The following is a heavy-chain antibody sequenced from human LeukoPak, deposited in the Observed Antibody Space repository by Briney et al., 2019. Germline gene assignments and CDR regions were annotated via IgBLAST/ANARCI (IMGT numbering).Heavy chain of an antibody. V-gene: IGHV3-30*03. CDR3: TTDWGITIFGVVTHFDY. D-gene: IGHD3-3*01. CDR1: GFTFSSYG. Sequence: PGGSLRLSCAASGFTFSSYGMHWVRQAPGKGLEWVAVISYDGSNKYYADSVKGRFTISRDNSKNTLYLQMNSLKTEDTAVYYCTTDWGITIFGVVTHFDYWGQGTLVTVSS. J-gene: IGHJ4*02. CDR2: ISYDGSNK.